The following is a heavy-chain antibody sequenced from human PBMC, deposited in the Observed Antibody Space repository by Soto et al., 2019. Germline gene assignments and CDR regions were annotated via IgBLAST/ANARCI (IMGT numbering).Heavy chain of an antibody. CDR2: IEPRDSYT. Sequence: EVQLVQSGPEVKKPGDSLRISCQCSGYSFACHWISWVRQMPGKGLEWMGRIEPRDSYTNYSPSFEGHVTMSADKSLSTAFLEWRSLRASDTGIYSCARQKVGATSDYWGQGTLVTVSS. CDR1: GYSFACHW. J-gene: IGHJ4*02. D-gene: IGHD1-26*01. V-gene: IGHV5-10-1*03. CDR3: ARQKVGATSDY.